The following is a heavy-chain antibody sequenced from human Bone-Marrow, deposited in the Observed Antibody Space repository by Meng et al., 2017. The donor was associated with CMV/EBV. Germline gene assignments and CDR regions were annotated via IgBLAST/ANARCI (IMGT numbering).Heavy chain of an antibody. D-gene: IGHD2-2*01. CDR3: ARDSGPIVVVPTSRSHPWFDP. CDR2: INPSGGAT. CDR1: GYTFAKYY. J-gene: IGHJ5*02. V-gene: IGHV1-46*01. Sequence: ASVKVSCKASGYTFAKYYMHWVRQAPGQGLEWMGIINPSGGATRSARKFQGRVTMTTDTSTSTVHMELSSLRSEDTAVYYCARDSGPIVVVPTSRSHPWFDPWGQGTLVTVSS.